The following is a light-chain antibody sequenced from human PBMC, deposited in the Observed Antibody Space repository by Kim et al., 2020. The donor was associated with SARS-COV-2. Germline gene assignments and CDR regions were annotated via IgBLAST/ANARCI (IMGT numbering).Light chain of an antibody. J-gene: IGLJ3*02. CDR3: NSRDSSGILNWV. V-gene: IGLV3-19*01. CDR2: GKN. Sequence: SSELTQDPAVSVALGQTVRITCQGDSLRSYYASWYQQKPGQAPVLVIYGKNNRPSGIPDRFSGSSSGNTASLTITGAQAEDEADYYCNSRDSSGILNWVFGGGTQLTVL. CDR1: SLRSYY.